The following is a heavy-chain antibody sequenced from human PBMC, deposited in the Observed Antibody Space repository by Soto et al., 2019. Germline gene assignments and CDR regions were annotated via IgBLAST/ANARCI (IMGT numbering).Heavy chain of an antibody. D-gene: IGHD3-3*01. J-gene: IGHJ5*02. CDR2: IYYSGST. Sequence: SETLSLSCTVCGGSVSSGSYYWSWIRQPPGKGLEWIGYIYYSGSTNYNPSLKSRVTISVDTSKNQFSLKPSSVTAADTAVYYCATYYDFWLGFDPWGQGTLVTVSS. CDR1: GGSVSSGSYY. CDR3: ATYYDFWLGFDP. V-gene: IGHV4-61*01.